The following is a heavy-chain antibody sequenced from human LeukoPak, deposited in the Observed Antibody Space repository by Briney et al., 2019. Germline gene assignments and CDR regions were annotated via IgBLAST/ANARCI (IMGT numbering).Heavy chain of an antibody. V-gene: IGHV3-64D*06. CDR3: VKSLGYCSSTSCYGY. D-gene: IGHD2-2*01. CDR1: GFTFSSYA. CDR2: ISSNGGST. Sequence: PGRSLRLSCSASGFTFSSYAMHWVRQAPGKGLEYVSAISSNGGSTYYADSVKGRFTISRDNSKNTLYLQMSSLRAEDTAVYYCVKSLGYCSSTSCYGYWGQGTLVTVSS. J-gene: IGHJ4*02.